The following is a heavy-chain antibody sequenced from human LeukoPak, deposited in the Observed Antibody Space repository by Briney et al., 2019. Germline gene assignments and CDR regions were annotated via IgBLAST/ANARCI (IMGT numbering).Heavy chain of an antibody. V-gene: IGHV3-20*04. CDR3: ARGGCSSTSCSYYFDY. CDR2: INWSGGST. J-gene: IGHJ4*02. Sequence: ETLSLTCAVYGRSFSGYYWSWVRQAPGKGLEWVSGINWSGGSTGYADSVKGRFTISRDNAKNSLYLQMNSLRAEDTALYYCARGGCSSTSCSYYFDYWGQGTLVTVSS. CDR1: GRSFSGYY. D-gene: IGHD2-2*01.